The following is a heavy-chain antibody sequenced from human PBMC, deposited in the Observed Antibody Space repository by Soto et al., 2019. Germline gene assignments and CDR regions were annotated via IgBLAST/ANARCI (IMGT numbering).Heavy chain of an antibody. CDR3: AREKLRWPDY. D-gene: IGHD4-17*01. Sequence: PSETLSLTCTVSGGSISSGDYYWSWIRQPPGKGLEWIGYIYYSGSTYYNPSLKSRVTISVDTSKNQFSLKLSSVTAADTVVYYSAREKLRWPDYWGQGTLVTSPQ. CDR2: IYYSGST. V-gene: IGHV4-30-4*01. CDR1: GGSISSGDYY. J-gene: IGHJ4*02.